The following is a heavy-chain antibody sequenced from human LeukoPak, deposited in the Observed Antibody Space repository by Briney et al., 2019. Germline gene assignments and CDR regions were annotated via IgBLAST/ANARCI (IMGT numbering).Heavy chain of an antibody. CDR2: IYTSVST. D-gene: IGHD6-19*01. V-gene: IGHV4-61*02. Sequence: PSQTLSLTCTVPGGSITSGSYYWSWIRQPAGKGLEWIGRIYTSVSTNYNPSLKSRVTISVDTSKNQFSLKLSSVTAADTAVYYCARDRDIAVAGTGYYYYYMDVWGKGTTVTVSS. CDR3: ARDRDIAVAGTGYYYYYMDV. CDR1: GGSITSGSYY. J-gene: IGHJ6*03.